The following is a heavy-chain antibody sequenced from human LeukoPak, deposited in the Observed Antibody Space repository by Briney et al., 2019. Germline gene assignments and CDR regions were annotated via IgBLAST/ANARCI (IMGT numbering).Heavy chain of an antibody. Sequence: SETLSLTCTVSGGSFTTYYWSWIRQPAGRGLEWIGHIDSSGTTNYNPSLKSRVTMSTDPSKNQFSLKLSSVTAADTAVYYCARDYGDYGFDYWGQGTLVTVSS. J-gene: IGHJ4*02. CDR2: IDSSGTT. D-gene: IGHD4-17*01. V-gene: IGHV4-4*07. CDR3: ARDYGDYGFDY. CDR1: GGSFTTYY.